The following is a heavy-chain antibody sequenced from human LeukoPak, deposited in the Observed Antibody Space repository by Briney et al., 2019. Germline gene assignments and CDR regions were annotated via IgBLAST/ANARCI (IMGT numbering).Heavy chain of an antibody. D-gene: IGHD1-7*01. V-gene: IGHV4-59*08. CDR1: GGSISSYY. J-gene: IGHJ4*02. CDR3: ARHGITGTTSD. CDR2: IYYSGST. Sequence: SETLSLTCTVSGGSISSYYWSWIRQPPGKGLEWIGYIYYSGSTNYNPSLKSRVTISVDTSKNQFSLKLSSVTAADTAVYYCARHGITGTTSDWGQGTLVTVSS.